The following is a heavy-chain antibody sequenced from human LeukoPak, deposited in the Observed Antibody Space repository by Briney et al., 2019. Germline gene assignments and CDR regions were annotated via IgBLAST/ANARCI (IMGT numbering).Heavy chain of an antibody. CDR1: GGSFSGYY. Sequence: SETLSLTCADYGGSFSGYYWSWIRQPPGKGLEWIGEINHSGSTNYNPSLKSRVTISVDTSKDQFSLKLSSVTAADTAVYYCARSVAAAGHTGAFDIWGQGTMVTVSS. D-gene: IGHD6-13*01. CDR2: INHSGST. J-gene: IGHJ3*02. CDR3: ARSVAAAGHTGAFDI. V-gene: IGHV4-34*01.